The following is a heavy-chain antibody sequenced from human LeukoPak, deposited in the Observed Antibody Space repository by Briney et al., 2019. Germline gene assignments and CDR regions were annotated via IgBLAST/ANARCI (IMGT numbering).Heavy chain of an antibody. CDR2: MYYGGST. Sequence: SETLSLTCTVSGGSLSSSDYHWGWIRQPPGKGLEWIGSMYYGGSTYYYPSLKSRVTISVDTSKNQFSLKLSSVTAADTAVYFCARDRGSITMIVDTSWGQGTLVTVSS. D-gene: IGHD3-22*01. J-gene: IGHJ4*02. V-gene: IGHV4-39*07. CDR1: GGSLSSSDYH. CDR3: ARDRGSITMIVDTS.